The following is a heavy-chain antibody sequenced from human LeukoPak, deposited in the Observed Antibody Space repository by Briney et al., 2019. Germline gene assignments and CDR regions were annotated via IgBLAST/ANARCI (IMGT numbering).Heavy chain of an antibody. CDR3: ARRGEAAGYLHY. CDR1: GYTFTNYW. CDR2: IYAGDSDT. Sequence: KPGESLKISCKGSGYTFTNYWIGWVRQMPGKGLEWMGIIYAGDSDTKYSPSFQGQVTMSADKSIGTAYLQWSSLKASDTAMYYCARRGEAAGYLHYWGQGTLVTVSS. D-gene: IGHD6-13*01. V-gene: IGHV5-51*03. J-gene: IGHJ4*02.